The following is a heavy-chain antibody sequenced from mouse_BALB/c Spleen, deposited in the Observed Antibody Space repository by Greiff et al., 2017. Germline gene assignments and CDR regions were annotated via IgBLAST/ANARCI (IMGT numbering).Heavy chain of an antibody. Sequence: EVQLVESGGGLVQPGGSLKLSCAASGFTFSSYTMSWVRQTPEKRLEWVAYISNGGGSTYYPDTVKGRFTISRDNAKNTLYLQMSSLKSEDTAMYYCARHGTTVVATYWYFDVWGAGTTVTVSS. CDR1: GFTFSSYT. CDR2: ISNGGGST. D-gene: IGHD1-1*01. V-gene: IGHV5-12-2*01. J-gene: IGHJ1*01. CDR3: ARHGTTVVATYWYFDV.